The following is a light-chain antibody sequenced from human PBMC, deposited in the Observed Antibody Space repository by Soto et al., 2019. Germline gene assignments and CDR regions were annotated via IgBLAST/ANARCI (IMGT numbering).Light chain of an antibody. V-gene: IGLV2-14*01. CDR1: SSDVGGYNY. J-gene: IGLJ1*01. CDR3: SSYTSSSTLSYV. Sequence: QSVLTQPASVSGSPGQSITISCTGTSSDVGGYNYVSWYQQHPGKAPKLMIYDVSKRPSGVSNRFSGSKSGNTASLTISGLQAEDEAYYYCSSYTSSSTLSYVFGTGTKLTVL. CDR2: DVS.